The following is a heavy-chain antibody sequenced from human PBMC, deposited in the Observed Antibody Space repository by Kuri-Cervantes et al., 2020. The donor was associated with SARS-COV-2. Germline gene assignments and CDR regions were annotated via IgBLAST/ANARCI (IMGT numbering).Heavy chain of an antibody. V-gene: IGHV1-2*02. CDR1: GYTFTGYY. CDR3: ARVRYIVGATETYYFDY. J-gene: IGHJ4*02. D-gene: IGHD1-26*01. Sequence: ASVKVSCKASGYTFTGYYMHWVRQAPGQGLEWMGWINPNSGGTNYARKFQGRVTMTRDTSISTAYMELSRLRSDDTAVYYCARVRYIVGATETYYFDYWGQGTLVTVSS. CDR2: INPNSGGT.